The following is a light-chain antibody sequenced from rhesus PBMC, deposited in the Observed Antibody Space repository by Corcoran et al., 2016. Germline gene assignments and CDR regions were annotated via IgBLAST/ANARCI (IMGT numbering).Light chain of an antibody. Sequence: DIVMTQTPLSLPVTPGEPASISCRSSQSLLDSEDGNTYLDWYLQKPGQSPQLLIYEVSNRASGVPDRFSGSGSDTDFTLKISRVEAEDVGVYYCMQGIEFPPTFGQGTKVEIK. CDR3: MQGIEFPPT. V-gene: IGKV2-104*02. J-gene: IGKJ1*01. CDR2: EVS. CDR1: QSLLDSEDGNTY.